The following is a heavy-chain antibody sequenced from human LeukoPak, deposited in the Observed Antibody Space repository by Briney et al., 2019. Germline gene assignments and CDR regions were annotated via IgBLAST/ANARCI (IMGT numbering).Heavy chain of an antibody. CDR2: IHYSGST. J-gene: IGHJ6*03. V-gene: IGHV4-39*01. CDR1: GGSISSSSYD. Sequence: PQTLSLTCTVSGGSISSSSYDWGWIRHPPGKWLGWIGSIHYSGSTYYNPSLKSRVTISLDRSKNQLSLDLSSVTAADTAVYYCAKPYWAGTTTRGYSYYVDVWGKGTTVTVSS. CDR3: AKPYWAGTTTRGYSYYVDV. D-gene: IGHD1-1*01.